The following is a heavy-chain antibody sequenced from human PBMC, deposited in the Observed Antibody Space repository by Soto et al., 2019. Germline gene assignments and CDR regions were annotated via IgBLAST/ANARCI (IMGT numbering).Heavy chain of an antibody. J-gene: IGHJ3*02. CDR3: ATHYDDYGDAFDI. D-gene: IGHD4-17*01. V-gene: IGHV4-39*01. Sequence: QLQLQESGPGLVKPSETLSLTCTVSGGSISSSSYYWGWIRQPPGKGLGWIGSIYYSGSTSYNPPLRRRVTISVDSSKNQFSLKLSSVTAADTAVYYCATHYDDYGDAFDIWGQGTMVTVSS. CDR2: IYYSGST. CDR1: GGSISSSSYY.